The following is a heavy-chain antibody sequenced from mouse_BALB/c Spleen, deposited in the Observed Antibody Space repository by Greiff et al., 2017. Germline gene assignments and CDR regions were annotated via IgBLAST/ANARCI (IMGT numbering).Heavy chain of an antibody. CDR2: INPSTGYT. V-gene: IGHV1-7*01. D-gene: IGHD1-1*01. Sequence: VQLQQSGAELAKPGASVKMSCKASGYTFTSFWMHWVKQRPGQGLDWIGYINPSTGYTEYNQKFKDKATLTADKSSSTAYMQLSSLTSEDSAVYYCARTYDGSSPVDYWGQGTSVTVSS. CDR1: GYTFTSFW. CDR3: ARTYDGSSPVDY. J-gene: IGHJ4*01.